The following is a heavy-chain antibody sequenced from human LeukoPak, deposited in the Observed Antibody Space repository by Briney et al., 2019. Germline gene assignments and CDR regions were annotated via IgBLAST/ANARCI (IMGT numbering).Heavy chain of an antibody. V-gene: IGHV3-74*01. CDR2: INSDGSST. J-gene: IGHJ1*01. D-gene: IGHD1-26*01. CDR1: GFTFSSYW. Sequence: GGSLRLSCAASGFTFSSYWMHWVRQAPGKGLVWVSRINSDGSSTSYADSVKGRFTISRDNAKNTLYLQMNSLRAEDTAVYYCARRYSGSYSTEYFQHWGQGTLVTVSS. CDR3: ARRYSGSYSTEYFQH.